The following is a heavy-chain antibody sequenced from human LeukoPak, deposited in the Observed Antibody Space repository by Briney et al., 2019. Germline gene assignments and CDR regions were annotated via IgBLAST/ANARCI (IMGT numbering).Heavy chain of an antibody. Sequence: PSETLSLTCSVSGGFVSSYYWSWLRQPPGKGLEWLANIYYSGSTDYSPSLKSRVTISVDTSKNQFSLKLSSVTAADTAVYFCARLVGFCRTTSCYFVDWGQGTLVTVSS. CDR1: GGFVSSYY. J-gene: IGHJ4*02. V-gene: IGHV4-59*08. CDR3: ARLVGFCRTTSCYFVD. CDR2: IYYSGST. D-gene: IGHD2-2*01.